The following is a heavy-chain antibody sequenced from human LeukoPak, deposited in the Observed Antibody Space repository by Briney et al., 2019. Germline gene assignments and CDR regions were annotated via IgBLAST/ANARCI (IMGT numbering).Heavy chain of an antibody. D-gene: IGHD6-25*01. CDR3: ARSGAATNDY. Sequence: SETLSLTCTVSGGSISSGSYYWSWIRQPAEKGLEWIGRIYTSGSTNYNPSLKSRVTISVDTSKNQFSLKLSSVTAADTAVYYCARSGAATNDYWGQGTLVTVSS. CDR2: IYTSGST. J-gene: IGHJ4*02. CDR1: GGSISSGSYY. V-gene: IGHV4-61*02.